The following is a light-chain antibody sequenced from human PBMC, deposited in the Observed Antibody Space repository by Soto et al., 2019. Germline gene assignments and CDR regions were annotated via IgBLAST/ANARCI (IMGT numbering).Light chain of an antibody. V-gene: IGKV1-5*01. CDR3: QQYNSYFPT. CDR1: QSISSW. Sequence: DIQMTQSPSTLSASVGDRVTITCRANQSISSWLAWYQQKPGKAPKLLIYDASSLESGVPSRFSGSGSGTEFTLTISSLQPDDFPTYYCQQYNSYFPTFGQGTKVEIK. J-gene: IGKJ1*01. CDR2: DAS.